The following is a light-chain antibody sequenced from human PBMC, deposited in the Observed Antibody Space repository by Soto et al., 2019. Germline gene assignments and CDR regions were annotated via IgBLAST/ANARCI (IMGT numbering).Light chain of an antibody. J-gene: IGLJ1*01. CDR3: SSYTISGTLCV. Sequence: QSVLTQPASVSGSPGQSITISCTGTSSDVGTYDYVSWYQQHPGKAPKLMIYDVGNRPSGVSNRFSGSKSGYTASLTISGLQAEDEADYYCSSYTISGTLCVFGTGTKVTVL. CDR1: SSDVGTYDY. CDR2: DVG. V-gene: IGLV2-14*01.